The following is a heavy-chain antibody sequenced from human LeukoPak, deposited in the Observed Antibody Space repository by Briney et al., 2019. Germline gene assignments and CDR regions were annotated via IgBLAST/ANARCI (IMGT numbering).Heavy chain of an antibody. Sequence: GGSLRLSCAASGFTFGDYGMSWVRQGPGKGLEWVSGIKWNGANISYADSVRGRFTIFRDDAKNSLYLQMNSLRAEDTAVYYCARDLDSSWYLFDYWGQGTLVTVSS. D-gene: IGHD6-13*01. V-gene: IGHV3-20*04. CDR2: IKWNGANI. CDR1: GFTFGDYG. CDR3: ARDLDSSWYLFDY. J-gene: IGHJ4*02.